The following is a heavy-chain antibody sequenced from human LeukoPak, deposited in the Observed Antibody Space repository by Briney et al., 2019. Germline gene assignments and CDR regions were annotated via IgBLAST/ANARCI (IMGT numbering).Heavy chain of an antibody. Sequence: SETLSLTCTVYGGYISSSSYYWGWIRQPPGKGLEWIGSIYFTGTTLYNPSLTSRVTISVDTSKNQFSLRLNSVTAADTALYYCARLLGAYSYPFDIWGQGTKVTVSS. V-gene: IGHV4-39*01. CDR2: IYFTGTT. CDR1: GGYISSSSYY. D-gene: IGHD3-16*01. J-gene: IGHJ3*02. CDR3: ARLLGAYSYPFDI.